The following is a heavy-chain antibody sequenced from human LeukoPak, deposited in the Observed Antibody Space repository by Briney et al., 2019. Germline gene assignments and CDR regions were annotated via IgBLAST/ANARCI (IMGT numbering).Heavy chain of an antibody. Sequence: GGSLRLSCAASGFTFSSYAMSWVRQAPGKGLEWVSAISGSGGSTYYADSVKGRFTISRDNSKNSLYLQMNSLRAEDTAVYYCARVMVRGVIDYWGQGTLVTVSS. V-gene: IGHV3-23*01. CDR3: ARVMVRGVIDY. J-gene: IGHJ4*02. CDR1: GFTFSSYA. CDR2: ISGSGGST. D-gene: IGHD3-10*01.